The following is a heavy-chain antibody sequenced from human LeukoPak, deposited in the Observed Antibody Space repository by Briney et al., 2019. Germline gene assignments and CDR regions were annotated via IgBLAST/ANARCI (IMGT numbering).Heavy chain of an antibody. D-gene: IGHD6-13*01. CDR2: IKSKTDGGTT. J-gene: IGHJ4*02. CDR1: GFTFSNAW. Sequence: GGSLRLSCVASGFTFSNAWMNWVRQAPGKGLEWVGRIKSKTDGGTTDYAAPVEGRFTISRDDSKNTLYLQMNSLKTEDTAVYYCTTSRRFSSSWRDYWGQGTLATVSS. V-gene: IGHV3-15*01. CDR3: TTSRRFSSSWRDY.